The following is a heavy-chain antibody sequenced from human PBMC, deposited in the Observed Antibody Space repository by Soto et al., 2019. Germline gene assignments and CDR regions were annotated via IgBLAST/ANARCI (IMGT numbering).Heavy chain of an antibody. J-gene: IGHJ3*02. D-gene: IGHD2-21*01. CDR1: GFTFSRFS. CDR3: AKSHGDRQLLDAFDI. CDR2: ISYDGANQ. V-gene: IGHV3-30-3*02. Sequence: GGSLRLSCVASGFTFSRFSLHWVRQAPGKGLQWVADISYDGANQYYADLVQGRFTISRDNSKNILYLQMNSLSAEDTAVYYCAKSHGDRQLLDAFDIWGQGTKVTVSS.